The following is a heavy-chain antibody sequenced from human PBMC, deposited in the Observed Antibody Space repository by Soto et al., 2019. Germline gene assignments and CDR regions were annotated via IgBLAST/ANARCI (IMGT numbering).Heavy chain of an antibody. D-gene: IGHD1-26*01. V-gene: IGHV3-30*18. CDR2: ISYDGSNK. Sequence: GGSLRLSCAASGFTFSSYGMHWVRQAPGKGLEWVAVISYDGSNKYYADSVKGRFTISRDNSKNTLYLQVNSLRTEDTAVYYCAKGPGDWELLNYFDYWGQGTLVTVSS. CDR1: GFTFSSYG. CDR3: AKGPGDWELLNYFDY. J-gene: IGHJ4*02.